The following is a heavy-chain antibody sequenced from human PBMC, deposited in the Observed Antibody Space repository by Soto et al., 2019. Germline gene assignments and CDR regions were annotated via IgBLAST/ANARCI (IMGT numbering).Heavy chain of an antibody. CDR2: IWYDGSNK. Sequence: QVQLVESGGGVVQPGRSLRLSCAASGFTFSSYGMHWVRQAPGKGLEWVAVIWYDGSNKYYADSVKGRFTISRDNSKXTXXXQXXSLIAVDTAVYYCSREPPYPYYCSSTSCYGDYFDYWGQGTLVTVSS. V-gene: IGHV3-33*01. D-gene: IGHD2-2*01. CDR1: GFTFSSYG. J-gene: IGHJ4*02. CDR3: SREPPYPYYCSSTSCYGDYFDY.